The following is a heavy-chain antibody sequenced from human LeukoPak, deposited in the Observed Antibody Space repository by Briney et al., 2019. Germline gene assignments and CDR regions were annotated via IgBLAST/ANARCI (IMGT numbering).Heavy chain of an antibody. CDR1: GYTFTGYY. J-gene: IGHJ4*02. CDR2: INPNSGDT. V-gene: IGHV1-2*02. CDR3: ARDLYIAVAGGFDY. D-gene: IGHD6-19*01. Sequence: ASVKVSCKASGYTFTGYYMHWVRQAPGQGLDWMGWINPNSGDTNYGQKFQGMVTMTRDTSISTAYMELSRLRSDDTAVYYCARDLYIAVAGGFDYWGQGTLVTVSS.